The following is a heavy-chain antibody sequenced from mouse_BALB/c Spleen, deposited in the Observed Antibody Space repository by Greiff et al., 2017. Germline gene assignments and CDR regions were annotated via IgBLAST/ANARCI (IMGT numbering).Heavy chain of an antibody. CDR3: AREGYYRYDGNYYAMDY. CDR2: ISYSGST. J-gene: IGHJ4*01. Sequence: DVQLQESGPGLVKPSQSLSLTCTVTGYSITSDYAWNWIRQFPGNKLEWMGYISYSGSTSYNPSLKSRISITRDTSKNQFFLQLNSVTTEDTATYYCAREGYYRYDGNYYAMDYWGQGTSVTVSS. V-gene: IGHV3-2*02. CDR1: GYSITSDYA. D-gene: IGHD2-14*01.